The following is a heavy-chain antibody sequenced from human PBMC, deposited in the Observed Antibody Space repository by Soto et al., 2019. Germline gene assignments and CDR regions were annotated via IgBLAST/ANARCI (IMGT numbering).Heavy chain of an antibody. D-gene: IGHD1-26*01. CDR3: VTVGVGASADYYYYYGMDV. V-gene: IGHV1-69*01. CDR1: GGTFSSYA. Sequence: QVQLVQSGAEVKKPGSSVKVSCKASGGTFSSYALSWVRQAPGQGLEWMGGIIPICGTANYAQKFQGRVTITADGSTSTAYVERSSLRSEDTGVYYCVTVGVGASADYYYYYGMDVWGQGTTVTVSS. J-gene: IGHJ6*02. CDR2: IIPICGTA.